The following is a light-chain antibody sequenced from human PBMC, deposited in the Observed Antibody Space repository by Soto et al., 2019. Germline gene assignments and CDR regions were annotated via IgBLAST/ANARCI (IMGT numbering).Light chain of an antibody. CDR2: GTS. CDR3: QQYETSPQGFT. Sequence: EIVLTQSPGTLSLSPGERATLSCRASQSVSSTTLAWYQQKPGQAPRLLIYGTSTRATDIPDRFSGSGSGTDFTLTISRLEPEDFAEDYCQQYETSPQGFTFGPGTKVDIK. CDR1: QSVSSTT. V-gene: IGKV3-20*01. J-gene: IGKJ3*01.